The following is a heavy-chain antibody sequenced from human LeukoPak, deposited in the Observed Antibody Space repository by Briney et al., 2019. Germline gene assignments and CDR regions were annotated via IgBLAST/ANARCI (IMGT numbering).Heavy chain of an antibody. J-gene: IGHJ2*01. V-gene: IGHV3-23*01. Sequence: PGGSLRLSCAASGFTFSSYAMSWVRQAPGKGLEWVSGISGSGGTTYYADSVKGRFTISRDNSKNTLYLQMNSLRAEDAAVYYCARGNQRSSHYWYFDLWGRGTLVTVSS. CDR1: GFTFSSYA. CDR2: ISGSGGTT. D-gene: IGHD1-14*01. CDR3: ARGNQRSSHYWYFDL.